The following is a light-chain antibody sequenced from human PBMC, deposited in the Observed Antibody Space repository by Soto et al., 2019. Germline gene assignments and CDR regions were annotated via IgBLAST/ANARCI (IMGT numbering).Light chain of an antibody. CDR2: GAS. CDR1: QSVSTRS. J-gene: IGKJ3*01. CDR3: QQYGRSPFT. V-gene: IGKV3-20*01. Sequence: EIVLTQSPGTLSLSPGERATLSCRASQSVSTRSLAWYQQKPGQAPRLLISGASSRAADIPDRFSGSGSGTDFTLTINRLEPEDFAVYYCQQYGRSPFTFGPGTKVDI.